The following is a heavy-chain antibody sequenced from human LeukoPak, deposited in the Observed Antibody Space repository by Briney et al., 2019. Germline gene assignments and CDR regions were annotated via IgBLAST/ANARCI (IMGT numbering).Heavy chain of an antibody. CDR3: AKGRNDYGDYGRYYYMDV. CDR1: GFTFSSYA. Sequence: GGSLRLSCAASGFTFSSYAMSWVRQAPGKGLEWVSGISGSDGSTNYADSVKGRFTISRENSKNTLYLQMNSLRAEDTAVYYCAKGRNDYGDYGRYYYMDVWGKGTTVTVSS. D-gene: IGHD4-17*01. V-gene: IGHV3-23*01. J-gene: IGHJ6*03. CDR2: ISGSDGST.